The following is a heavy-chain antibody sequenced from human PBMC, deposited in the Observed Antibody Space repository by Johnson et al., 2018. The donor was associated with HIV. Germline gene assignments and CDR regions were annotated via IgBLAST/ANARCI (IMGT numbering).Heavy chain of an antibody. J-gene: IGHJ3*01. CDR2: INWNGTNT. CDR3: AKNWGSYGSEIDV. D-gene: IGHD3-10*01. Sequence: VQLVESGGGVVRPGGSLRLSCADSGFTFDDYGMSWVRQAPGKGLEWVSGINWNGTNTGYADSMKGRFTISRDNSKNTLYLQMNSLRSEDTSVYYCAKNWGSYGSEIDVWGQGTMVTVSS. V-gene: IGHV3-20*04. CDR1: GFTFDDYG.